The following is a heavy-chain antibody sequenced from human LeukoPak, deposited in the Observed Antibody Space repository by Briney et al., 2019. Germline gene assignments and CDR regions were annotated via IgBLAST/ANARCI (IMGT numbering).Heavy chain of an antibody. CDR1: GFTFSSYG. J-gene: IGHJ2*01. D-gene: IGHD2-15*01. CDR2: IRYDGSNK. V-gene: IGHV3-30*02. Sequence: SGGSLRLSCAASGFTFSSYGIHWVRQAPGKGLEWVAFIRYDGSNKYYTDSVKGRFTISRDNSKNTLYLQMNSLRAEDTAVYYCARDGLAAATLHWCFDLWGRGTLVTVSS. CDR3: ARDGLAAATLHWCFDL.